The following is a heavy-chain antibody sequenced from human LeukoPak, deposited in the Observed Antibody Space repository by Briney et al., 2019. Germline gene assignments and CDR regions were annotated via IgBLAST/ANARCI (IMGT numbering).Heavy chain of an antibody. CDR1: GFTFSSYA. V-gene: IGHV4-59*01. J-gene: IGHJ5*02. CDR2: IYYSGAT. CDR3: ARDNYATLTLASWFDP. Sequence: GSLRLSCAASGFTFSSYAMSWVRQPPGKGLEWIGYIYYSGATNYNPSLKSRVTISVDTSKNQFSLKLRSVTAADTAVYYCARDNYATLTLASWFDPWGQGTLVTVSS. D-gene: IGHD3-9*01.